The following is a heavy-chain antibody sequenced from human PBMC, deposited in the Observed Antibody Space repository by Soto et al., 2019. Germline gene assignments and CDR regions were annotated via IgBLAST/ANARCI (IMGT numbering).Heavy chain of an antibody. CDR3: AKKAVAGTGGWFDP. J-gene: IGHJ5*02. CDR1: GFTFSSYA. V-gene: IGHV3-23*01. CDR2: ISGSGDSP. Sequence: EVQLLESGGGLVQPGGSLRLSCAASGFTFSSYAMTWFRQAPGKGLEWVSSISGSGDSPYYADSVKGRFIISRDNSKNTLYLQMNSLRVEDTAVYYCAKKAVAGTGGWFDPWGQGTLVNVSS. D-gene: IGHD6-19*01.